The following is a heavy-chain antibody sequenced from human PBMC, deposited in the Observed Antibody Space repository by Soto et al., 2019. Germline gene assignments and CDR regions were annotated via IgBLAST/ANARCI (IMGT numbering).Heavy chain of an antibody. CDR2: MFYSGST. D-gene: IGHD2-8*01. CDR3: ARANGYRHFDS. Sequence: SETLSLTCTVSGASISSGRSYWSWIRQHPGKGLEWIGYMFYSGSTYYHPSLKSRVNISADTSKNQFSLRLTSVTPADTAVYYCARANGYRHFDSWGQGTLV. CDR1: GASISSGRSY. J-gene: IGHJ4*02. V-gene: IGHV4-31*03.